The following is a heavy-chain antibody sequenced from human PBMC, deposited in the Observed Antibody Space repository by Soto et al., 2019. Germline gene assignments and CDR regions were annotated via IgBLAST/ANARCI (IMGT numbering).Heavy chain of an antibody. J-gene: IGHJ4*02. CDR2: ISGSGDTA. V-gene: IGHV3-23*01. Sequence: EVQLLESWGVLVQPGGSLRLSCAASGFPFCAYVMTWVRRAPWRGLEWISAISGSGDTAYYAESVKGRFTISRDNSRNTLYLKMNNLTVEDTAVYSYAKARYDRRGTIFRVGVYDVWGRGTLVTVST. D-gene: IGHD3-22*01. CDR3: AKARYDRRGTIFRVGVYDV. CDR1: GFPFCAYV.